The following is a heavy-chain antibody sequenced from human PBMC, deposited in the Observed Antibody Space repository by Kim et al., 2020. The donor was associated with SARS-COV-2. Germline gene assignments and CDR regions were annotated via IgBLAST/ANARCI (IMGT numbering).Heavy chain of an antibody. Sequence: SETLSLTCAVSGGSISSSNWWSWVRQPPGKGLEWIGEIYHSGSTNYNPSLKSRVTISVDKSKNQFSLKLSSVTAADTAVYYCARERGDYYGKKYYFDYWGQGTLVTVSS. CDR2: IYHSGST. CDR3: ARERGDYYGKKYYFDY. J-gene: IGHJ4*02. CDR1: GGSISSSNW. V-gene: IGHV4-4*02. D-gene: IGHD4-17*01.